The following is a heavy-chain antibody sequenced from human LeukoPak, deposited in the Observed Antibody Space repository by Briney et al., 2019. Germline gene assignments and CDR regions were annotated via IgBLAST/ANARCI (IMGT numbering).Heavy chain of an antibody. J-gene: IGHJ5*02. D-gene: IGHD2-2*01. Sequence: ASVKVSCKASGYTFTSYDINWVRQATGQGLEWMGWMNPNSGNTGYAQKFQGRVTITADESTSTAYMELSSLRSEDTAVYYCARGAIVVVPAAILNWFDPWGQGTLVTVSS. V-gene: IGHV1-8*03. CDR2: MNPNSGNT. CDR3: ARGAIVVVPAAILNWFDP. CDR1: GYTFTSYD.